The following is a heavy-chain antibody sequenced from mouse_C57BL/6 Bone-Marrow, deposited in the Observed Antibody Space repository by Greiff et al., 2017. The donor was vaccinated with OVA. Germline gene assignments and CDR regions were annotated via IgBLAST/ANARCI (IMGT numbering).Heavy chain of an antibody. Sequence: QVQLQQSGAELVMPGASVKLSCKASGYTFTSYWMHWVKQRPGQGLEWIGEIDPSDSYTNYNQKFKGKSTLTVDKSSSTAYMQLSSLTSEDSAVYYCASANWDWFAYWGQGTLVTVSA. CDR2: IDPSDSYT. D-gene: IGHD4-1*01. V-gene: IGHV1-69*01. J-gene: IGHJ3*01. CDR3: ASANWDWFAY. CDR1: GYTFTSYW.